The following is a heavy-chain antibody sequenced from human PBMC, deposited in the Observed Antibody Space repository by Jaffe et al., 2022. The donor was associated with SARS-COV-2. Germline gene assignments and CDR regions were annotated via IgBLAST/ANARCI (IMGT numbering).Heavy chain of an antibody. V-gene: IGHV3-74*01. CDR2: ISSDGSST. Sequence: EVQLVESGGGLVQPGGSLRLSCAASGFTFSNYWMHWVRQAPGQGLVWVSRISSDGSSTGYADSVKGRFTISRDNTKNTLYLQMNSLRAEDTAVYYCGGSGALFDYWGQGTLVTVSS. J-gene: IGHJ4*02. CDR3: GGSGALFDY. CDR1: GFTFSNYW. D-gene: IGHD3-10*01.